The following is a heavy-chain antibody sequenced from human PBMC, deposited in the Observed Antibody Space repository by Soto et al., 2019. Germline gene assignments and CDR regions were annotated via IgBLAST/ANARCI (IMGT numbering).Heavy chain of an antibody. V-gene: IGHV3-23*01. CDR1: GFTFSSKA. CDR3: VKYTVTEDLGES. D-gene: IGHD3-16*01. CDR2: VSRAGTYT. J-gene: IGHJ5*02. Sequence: EVQLLESGGDVVRPGGSLRLSCEASGFTFSSKARGWVRQAPGKGLEWVAGVSRAGTYTFYADSVRGRFSISRDNSRDTVDLYMNALRGDDTAVYFCVKYTVTEDLGESWGQGTLVSVSS.